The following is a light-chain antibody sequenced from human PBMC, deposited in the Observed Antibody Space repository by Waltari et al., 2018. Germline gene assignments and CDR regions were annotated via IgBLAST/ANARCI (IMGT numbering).Light chain of an antibody. CDR2: HAS. CDR1: QSVGKY. J-gene: IGKJ1*01. Sequence: EVVLTQSPGTLSLSPGEGATLSCRASQSVGKYLAWYQQRPGQAPRLLIYHASIRATGLPDRFSGSGSETDFSLTISRLEPEDFAVYYCQKYRSLPATFGQGTKVEI. V-gene: IGKV3-20*01. CDR3: QKYRSLPAT.